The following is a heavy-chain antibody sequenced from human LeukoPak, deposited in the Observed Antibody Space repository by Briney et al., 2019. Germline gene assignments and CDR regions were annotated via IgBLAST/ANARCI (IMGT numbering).Heavy chain of an antibody. CDR1: GFTFSSYA. J-gene: IGHJ4*02. V-gene: IGHV3-30-3*01. D-gene: IGHD1-26*01. CDR2: ISYDGSNK. CDR3: ARDSVGATNYFDY. Sequence: GGALRLSCAASGFTFSSYAMHWVRQAPGKVLEWVAVISYDGSNKYYADSVKDRFTISRDNSKNTLYLQMNSLRAEDTAVYYCARDSVGATNYFDYWGQGTLVTVSS.